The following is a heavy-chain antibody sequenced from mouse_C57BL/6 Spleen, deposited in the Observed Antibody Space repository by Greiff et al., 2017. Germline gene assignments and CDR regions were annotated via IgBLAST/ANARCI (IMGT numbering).Heavy chain of an antibody. V-gene: IGHV1-64*01. CDR3: ANYGSSYVAWFAY. CDR2: IHPNSGST. Sequence: VQLQQSGAELVKPGASVKLSCKASGYTFTSYWMHWVKQRPGQGLEWIGMIHPNSGSTNYNEKFKSKATLTVDKSSSTAYMQLSSLTSEDSAVYYCANYGSSYVAWFAYWGQGTLVTVSA. D-gene: IGHD1-1*01. CDR1: GYTFTSYW. J-gene: IGHJ3*01.